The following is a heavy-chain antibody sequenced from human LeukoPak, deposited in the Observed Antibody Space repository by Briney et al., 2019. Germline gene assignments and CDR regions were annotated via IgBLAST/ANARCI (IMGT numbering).Heavy chain of an antibody. Sequence: AGGSLRLSCAASGFTFGRSAMSCVRQARVNGLEWVSAIGGSGSSAYYADSVRGRFTISRDNSKNTLYLQMNSLRAEDTAVYYCAKYRWELLHRYFDYWGQGTLVTVSS. CDR3: AKYRWELLHRYFDY. CDR2: IGGSGSSA. D-gene: IGHD1-26*01. J-gene: IGHJ4*02. CDR1: GFTFGRSA. V-gene: IGHV3-23*01.